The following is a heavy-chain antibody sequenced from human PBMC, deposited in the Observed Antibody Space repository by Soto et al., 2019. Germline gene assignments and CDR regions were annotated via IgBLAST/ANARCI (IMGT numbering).Heavy chain of an antibody. V-gene: IGHV3-64D*08. CDR1: GFTFSIYA. D-gene: IGHD4-17*01. CDR3: VPNYGGDPYDFDY. CDR2: IVANGGST. Sequence: PGGSLRLSCSASGFTFSIYAMHWVRQAPGKGLEYVSAIVANGGSTYYADSVKGRFTISRDNSKNTLYLQMSSLRGEDTAVYYCVPNYGGDPYDFDYWGQGTLVTVSS. J-gene: IGHJ4*02.